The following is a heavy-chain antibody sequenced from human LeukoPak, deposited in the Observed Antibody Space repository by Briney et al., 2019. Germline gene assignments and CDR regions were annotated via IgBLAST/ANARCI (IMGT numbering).Heavy chain of an antibody. CDR3: AKTTAGYSSGRYPGWPIDY. J-gene: IGHJ4*02. CDR1: GFTFRSYA. D-gene: IGHD6-19*01. Sequence: GGSLRLSCAASGFTFRSYAIYWVRQALGKGLEWVSGISGCGGDTYFADSVKGRFTISRDNSKNTVFLQMDSLRAEDTAVYYCAKTTAGYSSGRYPGWPIDYWGQGTLVTVSS. V-gene: IGHV3-23*01. CDR2: ISGCGGDT.